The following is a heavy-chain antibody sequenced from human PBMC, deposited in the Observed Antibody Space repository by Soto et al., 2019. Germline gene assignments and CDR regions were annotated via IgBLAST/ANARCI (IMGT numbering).Heavy chain of an antibody. J-gene: IGHJ5*02. D-gene: IGHD2-21*02. V-gene: IGHV2-26*01. CDR1: GFSLSNAKLG. CDR2: IFSNDHK. CDR3: TLLTEYRRADCFLDSFDT. Sequence: SGPTLGNPTETLTLRCTVSGFSLSNAKLGVSWIRPPPGKALESLAHIFSNDHKSYSTSLNRRLTISTDTSQSQLVLTMTNLAAADSATYYCTLLTEYRRADCFLDSFDTCGQGALVTVAS.